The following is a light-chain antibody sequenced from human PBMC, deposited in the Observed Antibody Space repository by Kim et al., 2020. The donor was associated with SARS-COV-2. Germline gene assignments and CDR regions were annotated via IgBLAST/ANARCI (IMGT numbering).Light chain of an antibody. V-gene: IGKV1-39*01. J-gene: IGKJ2*01. CDR3: QQSSSTPVS. CDR2: AAS. CDR1: QSISSY. Sequence: SPSVGDRVTITCRASQSISSYLNWYQQKPGKAPKLLIYAASNLQSGVPSRFSGSGSGTDFTLTISSLQPEDFATYYCQQSSSTPVSFGQGTKLEI.